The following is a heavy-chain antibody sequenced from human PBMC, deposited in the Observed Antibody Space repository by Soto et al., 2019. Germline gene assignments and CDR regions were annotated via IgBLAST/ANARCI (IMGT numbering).Heavy chain of an antibody. CDR1: GFTFSSYA. V-gene: IGHV3-30-3*01. Sequence: QVQLVESGGGVVQPGRSLRLSCAAPGFTFSSYAMHWVRQAPGKGLEWVAVISYDGSNKYYADSVKGRFTISRDNSKNTLYLQMNSLRAEDTAVYYCARDVAAAGTGDYWGQGTLVTVSS. CDR3: ARDVAAAGTGDY. CDR2: ISYDGSNK. D-gene: IGHD6-13*01. J-gene: IGHJ4*02.